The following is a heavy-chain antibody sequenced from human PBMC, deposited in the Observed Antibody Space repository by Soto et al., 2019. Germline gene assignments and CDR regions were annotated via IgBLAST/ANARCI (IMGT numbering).Heavy chain of an antibody. J-gene: IGHJ3*02. CDR3: AKGDGVYYDSSGFFGAFDI. CDR2: IYYDGSYQ. CDR1: GFTFSDYA. V-gene: IGHV3-33*06. D-gene: IGHD3-22*01. Sequence: GGSLSLSCAASGFTFSDYAMHWVRQAPGQGLEWLAIIYYDGSYQFYADSVKGRFTISRDNSKNTLYLQMNNLRAEDTAVYYCAKGDGVYYDSSGFFGAFDIWGQGTMVTVSS.